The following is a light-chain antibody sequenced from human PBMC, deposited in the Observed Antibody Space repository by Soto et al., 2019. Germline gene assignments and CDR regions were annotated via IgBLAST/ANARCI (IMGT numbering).Light chain of an antibody. Sequence: DVVMTQSPLSLPVTLGQPASISCRSSQSLVHSDGNTYLNWFQQRPGQSPRRLLYKVSNRDSGVPDRFSGSGSGTDFTLKISRVEAEDVGVYYCMQGTHWPRTFGQGTKV. V-gene: IGKV2-30*02. CDR1: QSLVHSDGNTY. CDR3: MQGTHWPRT. CDR2: KVS. J-gene: IGKJ1*01.